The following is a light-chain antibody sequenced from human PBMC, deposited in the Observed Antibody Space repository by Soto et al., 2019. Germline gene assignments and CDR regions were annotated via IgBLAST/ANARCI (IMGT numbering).Light chain of an antibody. V-gene: IGKV1-39*01. CDR3: QQSYSTAWT. CDR2: AAS. CDR1: QSISSY. Sequence: DIQMTQSPSSLSASVGDRVTITCRASQSISSYLTWYQQKPGKAPKLLIYAASSLQSGVPTRFSGSRSGTDFSRTISSLQTEDFATYYWQQSYSTAWTFGQGTKVEIK. J-gene: IGKJ1*01.